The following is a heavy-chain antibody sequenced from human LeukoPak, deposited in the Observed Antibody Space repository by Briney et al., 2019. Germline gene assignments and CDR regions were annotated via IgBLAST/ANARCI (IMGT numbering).Heavy chain of an antibody. CDR2: IIPILGTA. CDR1: GGTFSSYA. CDR3: ARSPIYCSGGSCYSGGNWFDP. J-gene: IGHJ5*02. D-gene: IGHD2-15*01. Sequence: ASVKVSCKASGGTFSSYAISWVRQAPGQGLEWMGGIIPILGTANYAQKFQGRVTITADESTSTAYMELSSLRSEDTAVYYCARSPIYCSGGSCYSGGNWFDPWGQGTLVTVSS. V-gene: IGHV1-69*13.